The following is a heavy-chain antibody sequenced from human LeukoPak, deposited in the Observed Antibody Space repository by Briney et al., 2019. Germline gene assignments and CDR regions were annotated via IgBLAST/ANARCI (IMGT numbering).Heavy chain of an antibody. CDR1: GGSISGYY. CDR3: ARAHSNNWRFDY. CDR2: VYNSGNS. V-gene: IGHV4-59*01. J-gene: IGHJ4*02. Sequence: SETLSLTCTVSGGSISGYYWSWIRQPPGKGLEWIGHVYNSGNSDYNPSLKSRVSISVDTSKNQLSLKLSSVTAADTAVYYCARAHSNNWRFDYWGQGTLVTVSS. D-gene: IGHD6-13*01.